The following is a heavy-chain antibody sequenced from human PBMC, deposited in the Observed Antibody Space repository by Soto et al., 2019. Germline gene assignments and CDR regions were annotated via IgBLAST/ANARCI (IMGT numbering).Heavy chain of an antibody. CDR2: IYWNDDK. J-gene: IGHJ4*02. D-gene: IGHD2-15*01. CDR3: AHSHGSPPAHYYFDY. V-gene: IGHV2-5*01. Sequence: SGPTLVNPTQTLTLTCTFSGFSLSTSGVGVGWIRQPPGKALEWLALIYWNDDKRYSPSLKSRLTITKDTSKNQVVLTMTNMDPVDTATYSCAHSHGSPPAHYYFDYWGQGTLVTVSS. CDR1: GFSLSTSGVG.